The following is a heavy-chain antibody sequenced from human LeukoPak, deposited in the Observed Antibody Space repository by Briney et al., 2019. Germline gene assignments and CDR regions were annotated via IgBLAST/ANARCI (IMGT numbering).Heavy chain of an antibody. J-gene: IGHJ4*02. CDR3: ARETSSTSYWE. Sequence: TSETLSLTCAVSGASISRPYWWSWVRQSPGKGLEWIGEISHSGSTHYNPSLKSRVTISVDKSKNQVSLKLNSVTAADTAMYYCARETSSTSYWEWGQGTLVTISS. D-gene: IGHD6-6*01. CDR1: GASISRPYW. CDR2: ISHSGST. V-gene: IGHV4-4*02.